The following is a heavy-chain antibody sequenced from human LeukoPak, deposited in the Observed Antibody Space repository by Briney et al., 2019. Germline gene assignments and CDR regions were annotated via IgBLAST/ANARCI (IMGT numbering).Heavy chain of an antibody. CDR1: GGPFSGYY. CDR2: INHSGST. CDR3: ASSAYDFWSGYYARWFDP. Sequence: SETLSLTCAVYGGPFSGYYWSWIRQPPGKGLEWIGEINHSGSTNYNPSLKSRVTISVDTSKNQFSLKLSSVTAADTAVYYCASSAYDFWSGYYARWFDPWGQGTLVTVSS. J-gene: IGHJ5*02. V-gene: IGHV4-34*01. D-gene: IGHD3-3*01.